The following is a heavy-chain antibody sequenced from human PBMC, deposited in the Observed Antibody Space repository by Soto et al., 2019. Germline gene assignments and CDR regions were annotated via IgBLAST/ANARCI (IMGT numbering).Heavy chain of an antibody. D-gene: IGHD3-3*01. J-gene: IGHJ6*02. CDR2: IIPIFGTA. V-gene: IGHV1-69*01. CDR1: GGTFSSYA. CDR3: AGYYDFWSGQKSYYYYYGMDV. Sequence: QVQLVQSGAEVKKPGSSVKVSCKASGGTFSSYAISWVRQAPGQGLEWMGGIIPIFGTANYGQKFQGRVTITADESTSTAYMELSSLRSEDTAVYYCAGYYDFWSGQKSYYYYYGMDVWGQGTTVTVSS.